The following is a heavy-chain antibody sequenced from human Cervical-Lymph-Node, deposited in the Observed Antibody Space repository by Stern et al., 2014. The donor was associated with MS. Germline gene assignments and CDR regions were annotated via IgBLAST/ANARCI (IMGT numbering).Heavy chain of an antibody. J-gene: IGHJ4*02. Sequence: QVTLKESGPALVKPTQTLTLTCSFSGFSLNTGGMCVSWIRQPPGEALEWLALIDRDDDKYYTTTLRTRLTISKDTSKNQVVLTMSNMDPVDTATYYCARIVSASPYSSAWYAEPYFDFWGQGHLVTVSS. CDR2: IDRDDDK. CDR3: ARIVSASPYSSAWYAEPYFDF. CDR1: GFSLNTGGMC. D-gene: IGHD6-19*01. V-gene: IGHV2-70*01.